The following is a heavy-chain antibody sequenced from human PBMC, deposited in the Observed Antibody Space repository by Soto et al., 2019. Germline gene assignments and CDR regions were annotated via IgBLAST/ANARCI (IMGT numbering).Heavy chain of an antibody. V-gene: IGHV3-30*18. J-gene: IGHJ3*01. CDR2: ISHDGTNI. CDR1: GINFRSHG. D-gene: IGHD4-17*01. CDR3: AKSVKTVTTLEAFDF. Sequence: PGGSLRLSCAASGINFRSHGIHWVRQAPGKGLEWLAVISHDGTNIYYADSVKGRFTISRDNSKNTLFLQMNRLRPEDTDIYYCAKSVKTVTTLEAFDFWGQGTVVTVSS.